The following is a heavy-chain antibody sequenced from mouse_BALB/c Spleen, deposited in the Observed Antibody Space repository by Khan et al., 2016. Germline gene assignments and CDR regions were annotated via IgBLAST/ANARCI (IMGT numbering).Heavy chain of an antibody. V-gene: IGHV9-3-1*01. J-gene: IGHJ1*01. CDR2: INTYTGET. CDR1: GYTLANYG. Sequence: QIQLVQSGPELKKPGETVKISCKASGYTLANYGVIWVKQAPGKGLKWMVWINTYTGETIYTDDFKGRFAFSLETSANIVYLEINNLKNEDTATXVCARDFGNYGYFDVWGAGTTVTVSS. CDR3: ARDFGNYGYFDV. D-gene: IGHD2-1*01.